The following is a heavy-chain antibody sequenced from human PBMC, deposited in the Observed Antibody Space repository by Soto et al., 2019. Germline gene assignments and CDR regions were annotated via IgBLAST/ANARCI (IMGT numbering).Heavy chain of an antibody. V-gene: IGHV1-46*01. CDR3: ARVGCCGGSCYAVDY. CDR1: GYTFTSYY. CDR2: INPSGGST. J-gene: IGHJ4*02. Sequence: QVQLVQSGAEVKKPGASVKVSCKASGYTFTSYYMHWVRQAPGQGLEWMGIINPSGGSTTYAQKFQGRVTITRDTSTSTGYRELSSLRSEDTAVYYCARVGCCGGSCYAVDYWGQGTLVTVSS. D-gene: IGHD2-15*01.